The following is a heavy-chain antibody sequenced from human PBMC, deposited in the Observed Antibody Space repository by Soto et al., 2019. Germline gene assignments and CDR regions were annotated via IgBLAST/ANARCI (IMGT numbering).Heavy chain of an antibody. CDR3: ARGYYDSRGYSQFDY. CDR1: DGSIISGGYC. CDR2: IYYSGST. J-gene: IGHJ4*02. V-gene: IGHV4-31*03. D-gene: IGHD3-22*01. Sequence: TLYLSCTVADGSIISGGYCWSWIKQHLGKGLEWIGYIYYSGSTYYNPSLKSRVTISVDTPKNQFSLKLSSVTAADTAVYYGARGYYDSRGYSQFDYWVQGTLVTV.